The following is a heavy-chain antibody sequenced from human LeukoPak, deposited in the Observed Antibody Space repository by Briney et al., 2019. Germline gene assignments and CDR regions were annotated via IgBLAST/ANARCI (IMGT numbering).Heavy chain of an antibody. D-gene: IGHD3-22*01. Sequence: ASVKVSCKASGYNFTTDYIHWVRQAPGQGLEWMGIINPRGVSTTYSQKFQGRVTMTKDTSTSTAYMELRSLRSDDTAVYYCARVGYDSSGYYYYYYGMDVWGQGTTVTVSS. J-gene: IGHJ6*02. CDR2: INPRGVST. V-gene: IGHV1-46*01. CDR1: GYNFTTDY. CDR3: ARVGYDSSGYYYYYYGMDV.